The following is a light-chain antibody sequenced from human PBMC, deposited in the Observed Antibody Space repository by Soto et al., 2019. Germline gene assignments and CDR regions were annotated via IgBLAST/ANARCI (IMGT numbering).Light chain of an antibody. CDR1: SGHSSYI. CDR3: ETWDSNYVV. CDR2: LEGSGSY. Sequence: QPVLTQSSSASASLGSSVKLTCTLSSGHSSYIIAWHQQQPGKAPRYLMKLEGSGSYNKGSGVPDRFSGSSSGADRYLTISNLQSEDEDDYYCETWDSNYVVFGGGTKLTVL. J-gene: IGLJ2*01. V-gene: IGLV4-60*03.